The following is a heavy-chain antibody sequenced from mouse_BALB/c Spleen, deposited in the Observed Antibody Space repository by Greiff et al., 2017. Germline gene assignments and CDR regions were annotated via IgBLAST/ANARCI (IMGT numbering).Heavy chain of an antibody. CDR3: ARNDHGGYHYAMDY. CDR2: IWSGGST. V-gene: IGHV2-2*02. D-gene: IGHD2-3*01. Sequence: VQLQQSGPGLVQPSQSLSITCTVSGFSLTSYGVHWVRQSPGKGLEWLGVIWSGGSTDYNAAFISRLSISKDNSKSQVFFKMNSLQANDTAIYYCARNDHGGYHYAMDYWGQGTSVTVSS. J-gene: IGHJ4*01. CDR1: GFSLTSYG.